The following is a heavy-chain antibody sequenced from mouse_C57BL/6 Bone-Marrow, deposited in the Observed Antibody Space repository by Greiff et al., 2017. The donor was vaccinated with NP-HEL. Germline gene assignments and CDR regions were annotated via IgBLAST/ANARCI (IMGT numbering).Heavy chain of an antibody. D-gene: IGHD1-1*01. CDR2: IYPGNSDT. Sequence: VQLQQSGTVLARPGASVKMSCKTSGYTFTSYWMHWVKQRPGQGLEWIGAIYPGNSDTSYNQKFKGKAKLTAVTSASTAYMELSSLTNEDSAVYYCTRDHYSGTLYYFDYWGQGTTLTVSS. CDR1: GYTFTSYW. CDR3: TRDHYSGTLYYFDY. V-gene: IGHV1-5*01. J-gene: IGHJ2*01.